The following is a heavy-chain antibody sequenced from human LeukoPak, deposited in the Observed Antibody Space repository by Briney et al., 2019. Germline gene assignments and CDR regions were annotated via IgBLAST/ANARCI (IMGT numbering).Heavy chain of an antibody. CDR1: GFTFSSYW. CDR2: INSDGSST. J-gene: IGHJ5*02. Sequence: GGSLRLSCAASGFTFSSYWMHWVRQAPGKGLLCVSRINSDGSSTIYADSVKGRSTISRDNAKNTLYLQMNSLRAEDTAVYYCARGVVGARFDPWGQGTLVTVSS. D-gene: IGHD1-26*01. CDR3: ARGVVGARFDP. V-gene: IGHV3-74*01.